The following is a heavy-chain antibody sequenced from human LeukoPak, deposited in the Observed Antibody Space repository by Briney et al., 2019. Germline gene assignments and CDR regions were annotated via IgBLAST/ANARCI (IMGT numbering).Heavy chain of an antibody. D-gene: IGHD2-8*01. CDR3: ARRMVDAFDI. V-gene: IGHV4-39*07. Sequence: PSETLSLTCTVSGGSISSSSYYWGWIRQPPGKGLEWIGSIYYSGSTYYNPSLKSRVTISVDTSKNQFSLKLSSVTAADTAVYYCARRMVDAFDIWGQGTMVTVSS. J-gene: IGHJ3*02. CDR1: GGSISSSSYY. CDR2: IYYSGST.